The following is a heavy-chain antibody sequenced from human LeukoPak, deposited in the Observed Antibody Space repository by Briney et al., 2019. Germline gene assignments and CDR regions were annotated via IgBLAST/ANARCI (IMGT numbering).Heavy chain of an antibody. CDR1: GFTFDDYA. J-gene: IGHJ4*02. D-gene: IGHD6-19*01. Sequence: PGRSLRLSCAASGFTFDDYAMPWVRQAPGKGLEWVSAISGSGGSTYYADSVKGRFTISRDNSKNTLYLQMNSLRAEDTAVYYCAKEGSRSSGWFDYWGQGTLVTVSS. CDR3: AKEGSRSSGWFDY. CDR2: ISGSGGST. V-gene: IGHV3-23*01.